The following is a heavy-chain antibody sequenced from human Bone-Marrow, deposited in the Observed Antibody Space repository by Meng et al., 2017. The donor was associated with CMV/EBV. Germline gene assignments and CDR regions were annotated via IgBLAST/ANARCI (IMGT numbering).Heavy chain of an antibody. CDR3: ARAIYRDLDY. Sequence: LSCAASGFICSTHAMHWIRQAPGKGLEWVAVISDEGSNKYYADSVKGRFTISRDNSKSTLYLQMNSLRADDTAVYYCARAIYRDLDYWGRGTLVTVSS. CDR2: ISDEGSNK. J-gene: IGHJ4*02. D-gene: IGHD5-12*01. CDR1: GFICSTHA. V-gene: IGHV3-30*04.